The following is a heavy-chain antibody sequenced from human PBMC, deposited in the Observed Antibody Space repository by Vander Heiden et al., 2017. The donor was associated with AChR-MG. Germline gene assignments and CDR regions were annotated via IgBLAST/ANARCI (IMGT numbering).Heavy chain of an antibody. Sequence: QVQLQQWGAGLLKPSETLSLTCAVYGGSLSGYYWSWIRQPPGKGLEWIGEINHSGSTNYNPSLKSRVTISVDTSKNQFSLKLSSVTAADTAVYYCARGRRYYYDSSGPIDYWGQGTLVTVSS. D-gene: IGHD3-22*01. J-gene: IGHJ4*02. CDR2: INHSGST. CDR3: ARGRRYYYDSSGPIDY. V-gene: IGHV4-34*01. CDR1: GGSLSGYY.